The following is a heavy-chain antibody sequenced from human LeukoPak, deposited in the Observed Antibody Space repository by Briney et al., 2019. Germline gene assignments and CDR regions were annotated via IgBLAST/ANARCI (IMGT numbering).Heavy chain of an antibody. CDR1: SYTFTSYG. D-gene: IGHD6-19*01. J-gene: IGHJ5*02. CDR2: ISAYNGNT. V-gene: IGHV1-18*01. CDR3: ARDLHSGIAVAPSWFDP. Sequence: GASVKVSCKASSYTFTSYGISWVRQAPGQGLEWMGWISAYNGNTNYAQKLQGRVTMTTDTSTSTAYMELRSLRSDDTAVYYCARDLHSGIAVAPSWFDPWGQGTLVTVSS.